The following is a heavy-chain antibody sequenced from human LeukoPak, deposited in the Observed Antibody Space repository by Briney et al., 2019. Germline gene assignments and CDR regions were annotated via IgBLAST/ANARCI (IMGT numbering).Heavy chain of an antibody. CDR2: MNPNSGNT. CDR3: ARVFPYCSGGSCYIIGYSDY. D-gene: IGHD2-15*01. CDR1: GYTFTSYD. J-gene: IGHJ4*02. V-gene: IGHV1-8*01. Sequence: ASVKVSCKASGYTFTSYDINWVRQATGQGLEWMGWMNPNSGNTGYAQKLQGRVTMTTDTSTSTAYMELRSLRSDDTAVYYCARVFPYCSGGSCYIIGYSDYWGQGTLVTVSS.